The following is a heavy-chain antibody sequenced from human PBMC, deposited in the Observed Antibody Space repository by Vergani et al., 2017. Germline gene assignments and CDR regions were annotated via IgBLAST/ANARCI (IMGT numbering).Heavy chain of an antibody. CDR1: GFTFSSYD. V-gene: IGHV3-13*01. CDR3: ARDQMVYASRYYDYVDV. D-gene: IGHD2-8*01. CDR2: IGTAGDT. Sequence: EVQLVESGGGLVQPGGSLRLSCAASGFTFSSYDMHWVRQATGKGLEWVSAIGTAGDTYYPGSVKGRFTISRENAKNSLYLQMNSLRAGDTAIYYCARDQMVYASRYYDYVDVWGKGTTVTVSS. J-gene: IGHJ6*03.